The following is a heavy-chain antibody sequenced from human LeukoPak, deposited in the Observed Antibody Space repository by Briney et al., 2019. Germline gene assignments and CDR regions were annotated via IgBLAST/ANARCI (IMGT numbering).Heavy chain of an antibody. D-gene: IGHD2-21*01. J-gene: IGHJ6*03. Sequence: SETLSLTCTVSGDSISSYYWSWIRQPAGKGLEWIGRISTSGSTNYNPSLQGRVTMSVDTSKNQFSLELSSVTAADTAVYYCARGVVVRYYYYYMDVWGKGTTVTVSS. CDR3: ARGVVVRYYYYYMDV. V-gene: IGHV4-4*07. CDR2: ISTSGST. CDR1: GDSISSYY.